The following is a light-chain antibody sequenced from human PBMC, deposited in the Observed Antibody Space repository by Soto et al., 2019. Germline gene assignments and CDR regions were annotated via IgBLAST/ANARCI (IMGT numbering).Light chain of an antibody. Sequence: DIQMTQSPSSLSASVGERVTITCRASQGIRNDLGWYQQKPGKAPKLLIYAASSLHSVVPSRFSGSGSGTEFTLTISSLQVDDVATYYCLQDNSFPRTFGQGTKLEIE. V-gene: IGKV1-17*01. CDR2: AAS. CDR1: QGIRND. CDR3: LQDNSFPRT. J-gene: IGKJ2*01.